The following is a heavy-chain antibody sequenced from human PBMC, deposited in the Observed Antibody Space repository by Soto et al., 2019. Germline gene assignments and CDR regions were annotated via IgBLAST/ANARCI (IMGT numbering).Heavy chain of an antibody. CDR1: ARSISAYY. CDR3: AQYGYIASFYFDV. D-gene: IGHD5-18*01. J-gene: IGHJ6*03. CDR2: IYYGGSN. V-gene: IGHV4-59*01. Sequence: PETLSLTSNVSARSISAYYWCWIRLPPGKGLEWIGFIYYGGSNSYSPSLKSRVTISIDTSKNQFSLKLSSVTAADTAVYYCAQYGYIASFYFDVWGKGTTVTVSS.